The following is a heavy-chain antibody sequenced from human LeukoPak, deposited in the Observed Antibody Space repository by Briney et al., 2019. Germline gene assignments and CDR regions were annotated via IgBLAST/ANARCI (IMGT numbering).Heavy chain of an antibody. CDR2: IYYSGST. CDR1: GGSISSYY. CDR3: ASLRKRYYYYYGMDV. D-gene: IGHD3-3*01. V-gene: IGHV4-59*08. Sequence: SETLSLTCTVSGGSISSYYWSWIRQPPGKGLEWIGYIYYSGSTNYNPSLKSRVTISVDTSKNQFSLKLSSVTAADTAVYYCASLRKRYYYYYGMDVWGQGTTVTVSS. J-gene: IGHJ6*02.